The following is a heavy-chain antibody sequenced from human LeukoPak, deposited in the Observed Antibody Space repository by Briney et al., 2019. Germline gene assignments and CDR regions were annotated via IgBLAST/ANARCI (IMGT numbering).Heavy chain of an antibody. CDR2: INSDGSST. J-gene: IGHJ4*02. Sequence: GGSLRLSCAASGFTFSSYWMHWVRQAPGKGLVWVSRINSDGSSTSYADSVKGRFTISRDNAKNTLYLQMNSLSAEDTAVYYCARDLRVRGVSNYFDYWGQGTLVTVSS. CDR3: ARDLRVRGVSNYFDY. D-gene: IGHD3-10*01. V-gene: IGHV3-74*01. CDR1: GFTFSSYW.